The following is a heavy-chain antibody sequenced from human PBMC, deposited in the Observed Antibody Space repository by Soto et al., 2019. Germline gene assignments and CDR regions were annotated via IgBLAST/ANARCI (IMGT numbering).Heavy chain of an antibody. CDR1: GFTFSSYA. D-gene: IGHD4-17*01. J-gene: IGHJ4*02. V-gene: IGHV3-23*01. CDR2: ISGSGGST. CDR3: ANGRATVVTIFDY. Sequence: EVQLLESGGGLVQPGRSLRLSCAASGFTFSSYAMSWVRQAPGKGLEWVSAISGSGGSTYYADSVKGRFTISRDNSKNTQYLQMNSLRAEDTAVYYCANGRATVVTIFDYWGEGALVTVSS.